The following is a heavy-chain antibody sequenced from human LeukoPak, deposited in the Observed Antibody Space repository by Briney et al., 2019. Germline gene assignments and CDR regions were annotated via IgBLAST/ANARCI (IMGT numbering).Heavy chain of an antibody. CDR1: GCTFSSYS. CDR3: ARGRYSYGSGSYTDYFDY. D-gene: IGHD3-10*01. Sequence: GGSLRLSCAASGCTFSSYSMNWVRQAPGKGLEWVSYISSSSSAIYYADSMKGRFTLSRDNAKNSLYLQMNSLRDEDTAVYYCARGRYSYGSGSYTDYFDYWGQGTLVTVSS. V-gene: IGHV3-48*02. J-gene: IGHJ4*02. CDR2: ISSSSSAI.